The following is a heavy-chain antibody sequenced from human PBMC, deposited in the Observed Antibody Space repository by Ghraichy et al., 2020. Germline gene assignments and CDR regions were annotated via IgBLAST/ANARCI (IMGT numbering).Heavy chain of an antibody. V-gene: IGHV3-23*01. CDR3: ARDWLETCYFDY. CDR2: ISGSGGST. Sequence: GGSLRLSCAASGFTFSAYAMSWVRQAPGKGLEWVSGISGSGGSTYYADSVKGRFTISRDNSKNTLYLQLNSLRAEDTAVYYCARDWLETCYFDYWGQGALVTVSS. CDR1: GFTFSAYA. J-gene: IGHJ4*02. D-gene: IGHD6-19*01.